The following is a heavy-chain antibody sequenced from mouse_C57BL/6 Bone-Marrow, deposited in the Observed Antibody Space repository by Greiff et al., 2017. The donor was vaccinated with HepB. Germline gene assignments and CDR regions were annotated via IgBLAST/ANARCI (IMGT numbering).Heavy chain of an antibody. CDR1: GYSITSGYY. CDR2: ISYDGSN. Sequence: EVQLVESGPGLVKPSQSLSLTCSVTGYSITSGYYWNWIRQFPGNKLEWMGYISYDGSNNYNPSLKNRISITRDTSKNQFFLKLNSVTTEDTATYYCAKEADYGNSFAYWGQGTLVTVSA. D-gene: IGHD2-1*01. V-gene: IGHV3-6*01. CDR3: AKEADYGNSFAY. J-gene: IGHJ3*01.